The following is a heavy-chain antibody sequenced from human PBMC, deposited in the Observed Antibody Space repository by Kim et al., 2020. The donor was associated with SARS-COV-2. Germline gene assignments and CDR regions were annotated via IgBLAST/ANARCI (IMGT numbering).Heavy chain of an antibody. D-gene: IGHD3-10*01. Sequence: TNYAQKFQGRVTMTRDTSISTAYMELSRLRSDDTAVYYCARVLSAYYADVWGQGTTVTVSS. CDR2: T. CDR3: ARVLSAYYADV. J-gene: IGHJ6*02. V-gene: IGHV1-2*02.